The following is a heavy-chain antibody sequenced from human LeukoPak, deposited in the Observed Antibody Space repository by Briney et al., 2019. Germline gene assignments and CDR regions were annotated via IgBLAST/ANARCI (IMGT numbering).Heavy chain of an antibody. J-gene: IGHJ4*02. V-gene: IGHV3-21*01. Sequence: PGGSLRLSCAASGFTFSSYSMNWVRQAPGKGLGWVSSISSSSSYIYYADSVKGRFTISRDNAKNSLYLQMNSLRAEDTAVYYCARDPPDIVATINRFDYWGQGTLVTVSS. D-gene: IGHD5-12*01. CDR1: GFTFSSYS. CDR2: ISSSSSYI. CDR3: ARDPPDIVATINRFDY.